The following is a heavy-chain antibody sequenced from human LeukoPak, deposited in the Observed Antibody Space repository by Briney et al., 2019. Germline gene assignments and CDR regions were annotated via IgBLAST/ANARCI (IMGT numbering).Heavy chain of an antibody. CDR2: IDHRGDT. J-gene: IGHJ4*03. Sequence: SETLSLTCAVYGGSFIRYYWSWIRQSPGKGLEWIAEIDHRGDTNYNPSVKSRVTISVDTSKSQFSLKVRSLSAADTAVYYCARGATISETGYLDFWGQGTLVTVSS. CDR3: ARGATISETGYLDF. D-gene: IGHD3-3*02. V-gene: IGHV4-34*01. CDR1: GGSFIRYY.